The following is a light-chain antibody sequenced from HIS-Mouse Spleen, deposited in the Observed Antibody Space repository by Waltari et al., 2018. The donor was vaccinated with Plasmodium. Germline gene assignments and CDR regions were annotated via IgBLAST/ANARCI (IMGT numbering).Light chain of an antibody. J-gene: IGKJ2*01. CDR2: KVS. Sequence: DVVMTQSPLSLPVTLGQPASISCRSSQSLVHSDGNTYLNWFQQRPGQSPRRLIYKVSNRDSGVPDRFRGRGSGTDFTLKISRVEAGDVGVYYCMQGTHWPPYTFGQGTKLEIK. CDR1: QSLVHSDGNTY. V-gene: IGKV2-30*02. CDR3: MQGTHWPPYT.